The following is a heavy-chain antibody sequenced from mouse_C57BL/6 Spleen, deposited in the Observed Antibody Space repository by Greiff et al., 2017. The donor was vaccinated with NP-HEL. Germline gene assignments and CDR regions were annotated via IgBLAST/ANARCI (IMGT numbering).Heavy chain of an antibody. J-gene: IGHJ1*01. CDR3: ARIYDGYYRYFDV. CDR1: GYTFTDYN. D-gene: IGHD2-3*01. Sequence: EVKLQESGPELVKPGASVKIPCKASGYTFTDYNMDWVKQSHGKSLEWIGDINPNNGGTIYNQKFKGKATLTVDKSSSTAYMELRSLTSEDTAVYYCARIYDGYYRYFDVWGSGTTVTVSS. V-gene: IGHV1-18*01. CDR2: INPNNGGT.